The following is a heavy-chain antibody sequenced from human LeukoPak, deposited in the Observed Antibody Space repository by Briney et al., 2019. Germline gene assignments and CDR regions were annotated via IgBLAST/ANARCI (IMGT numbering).Heavy chain of an antibody. J-gene: IGHJ4*02. CDR3: ARDQEAFDY. Sequence: SQTLSLTCAISGDSVSSNSVTWNWIRQSPSRGLEWLGRTYYRSTWYNDYAVSVRGRITVNPDTSKNQFSLHLNSVTPEDTAVYYCARDQEAFDYWGQGTLVTVSS. V-gene: IGHV6-1*01. CDR2: TYYRSTWYN. CDR1: GDSVSSNSVT.